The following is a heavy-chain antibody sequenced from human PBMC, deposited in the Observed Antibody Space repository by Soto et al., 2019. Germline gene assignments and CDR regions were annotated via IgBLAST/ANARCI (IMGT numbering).Heavy chain of an antibody. J-gene: IGHJ4*02. CDR1: GFTFSKAW. D-gene: IGHD3-22*01. CDR2: IKSKTDGGAT. V-gene: IGHV3-15*05. CDR3: TTERRYYYDSGGY. Sequence: DVQLEESGGGLVKPGGSLRLFCAASGFTFSKAWMSWVRQAPGMGLEWVGHIKSKTDGGATDYAAPVRGRFTISRDDSKNTLYLQMNSLKTEDTGGYYCTTERRYYYDSGGYWGQGTLVTVSS.